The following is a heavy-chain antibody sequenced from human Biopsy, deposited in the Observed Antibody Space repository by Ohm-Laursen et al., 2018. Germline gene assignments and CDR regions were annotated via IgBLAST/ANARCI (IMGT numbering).Heavy chain of an antibody. V-gene: IGHV3-43*01. CDR1: GFSVADYA. D-gene: IGHD1/OR15-1a*01. Sequence: SLRLSCTASGFSVADYAMHWVRQVSGKGLEWVSFIGWDGANTYYGGSVRGRFTISRDNDKNAPYLQMNSLRLEDSGFYYCAKGSEQLQDAGGVDAWGQGTLVTVSS. J-gene: IGHJ5*02. CDR3: AKGSEQLQDAGGVDA. CDR2: IGWDGANT.